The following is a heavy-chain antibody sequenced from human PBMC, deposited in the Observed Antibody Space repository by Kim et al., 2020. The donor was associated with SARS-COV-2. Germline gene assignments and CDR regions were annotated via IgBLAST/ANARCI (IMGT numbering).Heavy chain of an antibody. J-gene: IGHJ4*02. D-gene: IGHD2-15*01. Sequence: GGSLRLSCAASGFTFSSYSMNWVRQAPGKGLEWVSSISSSSSYIYYADSVKGRFTISRDNAKNSLYLQMNSLRAEDTAVYYCANIALGYCSGGSCPYYFDYWGQGTLVTVSS. CDR2: ISSSSSYI. CDR1: GFTFSSYS. CDR3: ANIALGYCSGGSCPYYFDY. V-gene: IGHV3-21*01.